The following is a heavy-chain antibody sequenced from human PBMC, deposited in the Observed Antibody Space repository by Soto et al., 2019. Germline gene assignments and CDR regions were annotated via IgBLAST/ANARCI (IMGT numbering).Heavy chain of an antibody. CDR2: ISAYNGNT. CDR1: GYTFTSYG. J-gene: IGHJ6*02. V-gene: IGHV1-18*01. Sequence: QIQLVQSGAEVKKPGVSVKVSCKASGYTFTSYGSSWVRQAPGQGLEWMGWISAYNGNTNYAQKLQGRVTMTTDTSTSTAYMELRSLRSDDTAVYYCARDKGRWGLDYYYYGMDVWGQGTTVTVSS. CDR3: ARDKGRWGLDYYYYGMDV. D-gene: IGHD3-10*01.